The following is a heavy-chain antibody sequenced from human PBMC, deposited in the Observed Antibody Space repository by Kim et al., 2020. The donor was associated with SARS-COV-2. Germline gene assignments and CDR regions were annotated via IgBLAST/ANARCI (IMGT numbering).Heavy chain of an antibody. D-gene: IGHD3-22*01. V-gene: IGHV3-30*02. J-gene: IGHJ2*01. Sequence: GGSLRVSCAASGFTFSSHAMHWVRQAPGKGLEWVALIWNDGSYKNYAESVKGRFTISRDNSNNRLYFEMSSLRPEDSAVYHCAKDIRFDSSGYFYLWGHG. CDR1: GFTFSSHA. CDR3: AKDIRFDSSGYFYL. CDR2: IWNDGSYK.